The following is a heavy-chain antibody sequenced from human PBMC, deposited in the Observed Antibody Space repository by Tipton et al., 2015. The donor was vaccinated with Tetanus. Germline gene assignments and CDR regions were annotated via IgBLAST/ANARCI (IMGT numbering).Heavy chain of an antibody. CDR3: ATVGGSSSVRGMDV. CDR2: IFPSGIT. D-gene: IGHD2-15*01. CDR1: GASMNNYY. Sequence: GLVKPSETLSLTCSVSGASMNNYYWSWIRQAAGEGLEWIGHIFPSGITKFNPSLSSRVSMSVDTSQNQISLTMTSVTAADTAVYYSATVGGSSSVRGMDVWGQGTTVTVSS. V-gene: IGHV4-4*07. J-gene: IGHJ6*02.